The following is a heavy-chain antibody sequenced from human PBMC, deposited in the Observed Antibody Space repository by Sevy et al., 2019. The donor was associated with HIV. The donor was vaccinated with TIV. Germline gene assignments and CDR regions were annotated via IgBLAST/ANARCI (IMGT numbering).Heavy chain of an antibody. CDR1: GFTFSSCA. J-gene: IGHJ1*01. D-gene: IGHD3-9*01. V-gene: IGHV3-23*01. CDR3: AGDPYYDILTGYYRTEGEDIEYFQH. Sequence: GGSLRLSCAASGFTFSSCAMSWVRQAPGKGLEWVSAISGSGGSTYYADSVKGRFTISRDYSKNTLYLQMNSLGAEDTAVYYCAGDPYYDILTGYYRTEGEDIEYFQHWGQGTLVTVSS. CDR2: ISGSGGST.